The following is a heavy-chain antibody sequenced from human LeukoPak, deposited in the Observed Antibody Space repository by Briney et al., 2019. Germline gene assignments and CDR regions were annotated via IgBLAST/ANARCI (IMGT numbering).Heavy chain of an antibody. CDR3: ARVMGHIVVVTAAIAFDI. D-gene: IGHD2-21*02. CDR1: GGSISSYY. J-gene: IGHJ3*02. Sequence: SETLSLTCTVSGGSISSYYWTWIRQPPGKGLEWIGYIYYSGSTGYNPSLKSRVTISVDTSKNQFSLRLSSVTAGDTAVYYCARVMGHIVVVTAAIAFDIWGQGTMVTVSS. V-gene: IGHV4-59*01. CDR2: IYYSGST.